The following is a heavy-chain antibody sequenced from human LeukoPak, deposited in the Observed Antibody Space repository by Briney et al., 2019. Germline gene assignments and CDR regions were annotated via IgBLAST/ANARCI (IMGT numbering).Heavy chain of an antibody. CDR1: GFTFSTYS. J-gene: IGHJ4*02. D-gene: IGHD6-19*01. V-gene: IGHV3-21*01. Sequence: GSLRLSCAASGFTFSTYSMNWVRQAPGKGLEWVSSISSSSGYIYYADSVKGRFTISRDNAKNSLYLQMNSLRAEDTAVYYCARGNSVAGTDISYWGQGALVTVSS. CDR2: ISSSSGYI. CDR3: ARGNSVAGTDISY.